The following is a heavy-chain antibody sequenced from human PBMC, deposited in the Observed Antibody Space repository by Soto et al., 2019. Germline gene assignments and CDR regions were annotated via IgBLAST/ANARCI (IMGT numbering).Heavy chain of an antibody. CDR3: ATGIVTRYYGMDV. Sequence: GESLKISFKTSGYIFTTYWIGWVRHMPGKGLEWMAIIHPGGSDTRYSPSLQGQVTISADKSISTAYLQWSSLKASDTAMYYCATGIVTRYYGMDVWGQGTTVTVYS. CDR2: IHPGGSDT. J-gene: IGHJ6*02. CDR1: GYIFTTYW. D-gene: IGHD4-4*01. V-gene: IGHV5-51*01.